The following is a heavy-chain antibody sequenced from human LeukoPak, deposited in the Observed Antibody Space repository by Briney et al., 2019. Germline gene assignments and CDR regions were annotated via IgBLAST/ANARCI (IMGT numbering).Heavy chain of an antibody. J-gene: IGHJ6*03. V-gene: IGHV3-23*01. Sequence: PGGSLRLSCVASGFTFSSYAMSWVRQAPGKGLEWVSSISGSGGSTYYADSVKGRFTISRDNSKNTLYLQMNSLRAEDTAVYYCAKDFWSGYYVSHYYYMDVWGKGTTVTVSS. D-gene: IGHD3-3*01. CDR1: GFTFSSYA. CDR2: ISGSGGST. CDR3: AKDFWSGYYVSHYYYMDV.